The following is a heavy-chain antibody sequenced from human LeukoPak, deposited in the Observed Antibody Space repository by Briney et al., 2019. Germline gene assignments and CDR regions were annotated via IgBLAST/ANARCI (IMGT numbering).Heavy chain of an antibody. Sequence: SVKVSCRASGGTFSSYTISWVRQAPGQGLEWMGRIIPILGIANYAQKFQGRVTITADKSTSTAYMELSSLRSEDTAVYYCAREVYYDSSGLDYWGQGTLVTVSS. CDR3: AREVYYDSSGLDY. V-gene: IGHV1-69*04. D-gene: IGHD3-22*01. CDR1: GGTFSSYT. CDR2: IIPILGIA. J-gene: IGHJ4*02.